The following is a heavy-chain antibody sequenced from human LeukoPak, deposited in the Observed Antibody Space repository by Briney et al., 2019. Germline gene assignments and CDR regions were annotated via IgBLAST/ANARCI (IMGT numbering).Heavy chain of an antibody. CDR3: ARGGGYSSSSLPRYYYMDV. D-gene: IGHD6-6*01. CDR1: GYTFTSYA. CDR2: SNAGNGNT. V-gene: IGHV1-3*02. J-gene: IGHJ6*03. Sequence: GASVKVSCKASGYTFTSYAMHWVRQAPGQRLEWMGWSNAGNGNTKYSQEFQGRVTITRDTSASTAYMELSSLRSEDTAVYYCARGGGYSSSSLPRYYYMDVWGKGTTVTVSS.